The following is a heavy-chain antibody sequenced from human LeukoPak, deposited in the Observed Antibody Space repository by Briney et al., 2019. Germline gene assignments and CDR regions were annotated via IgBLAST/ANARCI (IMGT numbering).Heavy chain of an antibody. CDR2: INPNSGGT. Sequence: ASVKVSCKASGYTFTGYYMHWVRQAPGQGLEWMGRINPNSGGTNYAQKFQGRVTMTRDTSISTAYMELSRLRSDDTAVYYCARLHRDGYNGYFDYWGQGTLVTVSS. D-gene: IGHD5-24*01. CDR1: GYTFTGYY. J-gene: IGHJ4*02. CDR3: ARLHRDGYNGYFDY. V-gene: IGHV1-2*06.